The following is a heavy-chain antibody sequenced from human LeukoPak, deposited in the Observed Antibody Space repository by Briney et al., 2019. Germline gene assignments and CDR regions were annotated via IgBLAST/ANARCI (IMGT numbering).Heavy chain of an antibody. Sequence: AGGSLRLSCAASGFTFSSYSMNWVRQAPGKGLEWVSSISSSSSYIHYADSVKGRFTIPRDNAKNYLYLQMNSLEDEGNALYYCTTALRGNSAFWYWGQGTLVTVSS. D-gene: IGHD4-23*01. CDR3: TTALRGNSAFWY. J-gene: IGHJ4*02. CDR1: GFTFSSYS. V-gene: IGHV3-21*01. CDR2: ISSSSSYI.